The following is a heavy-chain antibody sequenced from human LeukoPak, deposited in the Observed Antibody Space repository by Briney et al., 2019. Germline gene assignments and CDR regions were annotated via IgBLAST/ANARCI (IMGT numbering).Heavy chain of an antibody. D-gene: IGHD3-16*01. V-gene: IGHV1-18*01. Sequence: ASVKVSCKASGYTFTSYGISWVRQAPGQGLEWMGWISAYNGNTNYAQKLQGRVTMTTDTSTSTAYMELSSLRSEDTAVYYCARGGVTTAYYYGMDVWGQGTTVTVSS. J-gene: IGHJ6*02. CDR2: ISAYNGNT. CDR3: ARGGVTTAYYYGMDV. CDR1: GYTFTSYG.